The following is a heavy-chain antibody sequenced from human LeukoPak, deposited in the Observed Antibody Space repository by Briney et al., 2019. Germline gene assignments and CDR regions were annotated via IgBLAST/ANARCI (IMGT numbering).Heavy chain of an antibody. V-gene: IGHV3-74*01. CDR3: ARDGGDDAFDI. CDR2: INSDGSST. D-gene: IGHD3-10*01. Sequence: PGGSLRLSCSASGFTFSTYAMHWVRQAPGKGLVWVSRINSDGSSTTYADSVKGRFTISRDNAKNTLYLQMNSLRAEDTAVYYCARDGGDDAFDIWGQGTMVTVSS. CDR1: GFTFSTYA. J-gene: IGHJ3*02.